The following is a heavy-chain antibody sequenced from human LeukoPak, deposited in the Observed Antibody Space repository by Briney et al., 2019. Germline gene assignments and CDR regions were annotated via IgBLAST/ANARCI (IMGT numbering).Heavy chain of an antibody. D-gene: IGHD6-19*01. CDR3: AGDKTTGGWYEFDY. Sequence: PGGSLRLSCAASGFTFRTYEMKWVRQATGKGLEWVSYICSGGSTRFYADSVKGRFTISRDTSKNTVSLQMNSLRAEDTAVYYCAGDKTTGGWYEFDYWGQGTLVTVSS. V-gene: IGHV3-48*03. CDR1: GFTFRTYE. CDR2: ICSGGSTR. J-gene: IGHJ4*02.